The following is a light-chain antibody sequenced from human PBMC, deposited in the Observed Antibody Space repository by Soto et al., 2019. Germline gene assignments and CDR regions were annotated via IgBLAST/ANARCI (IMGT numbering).Light chain of an antibody. CDR3: AAWDDSLSGWV. V-gene: IGLV1-44*01. CDR1: NSNIGRNS. CDR2: TDA. Sequence: QAVVTQPPSASATPGQRVTISCSGSNSNIGRNSVYWFQQFPGMAPRLLIYTDAQRPSGVPDRFSGSRSGTSASLAISGLQSDDEADFYCAAWDDSLSGWVFGGGTKLTVL. J-gene: IGLJ3*02.